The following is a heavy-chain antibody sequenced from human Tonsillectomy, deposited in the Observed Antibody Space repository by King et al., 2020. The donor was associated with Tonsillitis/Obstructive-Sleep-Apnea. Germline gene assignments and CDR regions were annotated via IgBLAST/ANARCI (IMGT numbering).Heavy chain of an antibody. CDR1: GFSLSNARMG. J-gene: IGHJ3*02. D-gene: IGHD2-8*01. CDR2: FFSNDEK. V-gene: IGHV2-26*01. CDR3: ARGYCTNGVCYVDAFDI. Sequence: VTLKESGPVLVKPTETLTLTCTVSGFSLSNARMGVSWIRQPPGKALEWLAHFFSNDEKSYSTSLKSRLTISKDTSKSQVVLTMTNMDPVDTATYYCARGYCTNGVCYVDAFDIWGQGTMVTVSS.